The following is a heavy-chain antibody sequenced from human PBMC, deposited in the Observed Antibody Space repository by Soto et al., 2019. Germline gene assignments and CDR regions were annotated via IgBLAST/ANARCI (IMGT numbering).Heavy chain of an antibody. Sequence: QVQLVQSAAEVKKPGASVRVSCTASGYTFIRYGIAWGRQAPGQGLEWMGWISPYNDYTIYAQKLQGRVTMTADTSTRTVYMELRGLKSDDTAVYSCARGGYYDNTWGKLSHYGLDVWGQGTSVTVSS. J-gene: IGHJ6*02. V-gene: IGHV1-18*01. CDR2: ISPYNDYT. D-gene: IGHD3-16*01. CDR3: ARGGYYDNTWGKLSHYGLDV. CDR1: GYTFIRYG.